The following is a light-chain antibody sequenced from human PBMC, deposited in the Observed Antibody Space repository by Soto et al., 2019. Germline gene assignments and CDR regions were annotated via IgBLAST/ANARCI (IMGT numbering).Light chain of an antibody. J-gene: IGKJ1*01. V-gene: IGKV1-5*03. CDR1: QTISSW. CDR3: QKYNTVPRT. Sequence: DIQMTQSPSTLSGSVGDRVTITCRASQTISSWLAWYQQKPGKAPKLLIYKASTLKSGVPSRFSGRGSGTEFALTISRLQPDDFATYYCQKYNTVPRTFGQGTKVDIK. CDR2: KAS.